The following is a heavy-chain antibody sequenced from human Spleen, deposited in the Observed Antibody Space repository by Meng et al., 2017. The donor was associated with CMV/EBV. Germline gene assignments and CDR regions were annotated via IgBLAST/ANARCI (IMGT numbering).Heavy chain of an antibody. D-gene: IGHD3-22*01. Sequence: SETLSLTCTVSGSSISSSIYYWGWIRQPPGKGLEWIGSIYYSGSTYYNPSLKSRVTTSVDTSKNQFSLKLSSVTAADTAIYYCASEVNYYDSSGRWDYWGQGTLVTVSS. CDR1: GSSISSSIYY. J-gene: IGHJ4*02. V-gene: IGHV4-39*07. CDR3: ASEVNYYDSSGRWDY. CDR2: IYYSGST.